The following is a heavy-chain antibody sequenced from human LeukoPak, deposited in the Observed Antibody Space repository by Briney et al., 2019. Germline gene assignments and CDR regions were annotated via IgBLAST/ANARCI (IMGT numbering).Heavy chain of an antibody. D-gene: IGHD6-19*01. CDR1: GGSIGSYY. CDR2: IYYSGST. J-gene: IGHJ4*02. Sequence: PSKTLALACSVSGGSIGSYYWSWIRQPPGKGLEWIGYIYYSGSTNYNPSLKSRVTISVDTSKNQFSLKLSSVTAADTAVYYCARIRRGWLVLDYWGQGTLVTVSS. V-gene: IGHV4-59*08. CDR3: ARIRRGWLVLDY.